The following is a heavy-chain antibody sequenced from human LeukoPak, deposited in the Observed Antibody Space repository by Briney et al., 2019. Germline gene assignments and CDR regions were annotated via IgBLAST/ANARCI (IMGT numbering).Heavy chain of an antibody. Sequence: GGSLRLSCAASGFTFSSYAMSWVRQAPGKGLDWVSAISGSGGSTYYADSVKGRFTISRDNSKNTLYLQMNSLRAEDTAVYYCAKDVRGYSSFFDYWGQGTLVTVSS. D-gene: IGHD6-13*01. CDR3: AKDVRGYSSFFDY. CDR2: ISGSGGST. V-gene: IGHV3-23*01. J-gene: IGHJ4*02. CDR1: GFTFSSYA.